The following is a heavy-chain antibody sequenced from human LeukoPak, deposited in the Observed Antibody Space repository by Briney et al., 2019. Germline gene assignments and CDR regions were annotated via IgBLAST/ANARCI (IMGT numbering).Heavy chain of an antibody. D-gene: IGHD3-10*01. Sequence: QPGRSLRLSCAASGFTFRSYAMHWVPQAPGKGLEGVAVISYGGSNKYFGDSVKGRFTISRDNSKNTLYLQMDSLRAEDKAIYYCAKAVTSDYHSLYYNYYMDVWGKGTTVTVSS. CDR1: GFTFRSYA. CDR2: ISYGGSNK. J-gene: IGHJ6*03. CDR3: AKAVTSDYHSLYYNYYMDV. V-gene: IGHV3-30*18.